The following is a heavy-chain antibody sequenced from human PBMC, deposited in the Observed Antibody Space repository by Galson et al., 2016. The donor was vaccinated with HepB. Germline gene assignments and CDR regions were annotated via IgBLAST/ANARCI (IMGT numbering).Heavy chain of an antibody. J-gene: IGHJ4*02. CDR1: GFTFSTYA. D-gene: IGHD3-3*01. Sequence: SLRLSCAASGFTFSTYAMSWVRQAPGKGLEWLSVISGSGGGTKYADSVKGRFTISRDNSKNMLYLQMNSLRAEDTAIYYCAKVLEHGRGDFWGQGTLVTVSS. V-gene: IGHV3-23*01. CDR2: ISGSGGGT. CDR3: AKVLEHGRGDF.